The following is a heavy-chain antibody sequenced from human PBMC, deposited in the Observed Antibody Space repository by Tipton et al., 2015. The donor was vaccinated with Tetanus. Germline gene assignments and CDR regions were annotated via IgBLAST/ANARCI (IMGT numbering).Heavy chain of an antibody. V-gene: IGHV4-39*01. J-gene: IGHJ4*02. CDR3: ARHQSGYFTPFDY. D-gene: IGHD3-3*01. Sequence: TLSLTCTVSGASIRGGTFYWGWIRQPPGKGLEWIGSIYESGDTYYIPSLKSRVTISVDTSTNQFSLTLNSMAAADTGVYYCARHQSGYFTPFDYWGQGTLVIVSS. CDR1: GASIRGGTFY. CDR2: IYESGDT.